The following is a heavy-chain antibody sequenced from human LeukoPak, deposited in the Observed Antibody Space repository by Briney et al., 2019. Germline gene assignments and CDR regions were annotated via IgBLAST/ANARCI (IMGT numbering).Heavy chain of an antibody. CDR1: GYSFTSYW. J-gene: IGHJ3*02. Sequence: GESRKISCKGSGYSFTSYWIAWVRQMPGKGLEWMGIIYPGDSDTRYSPPFHGQVTISVDKSISTAYLQWSSLKASDTAMYYCARRGYCSGGDCYSGAFDIWGQGTMVTVPS. CDR2: IYPGDSDT. CDR3: ARRGYCSGGDCYSGAFDI. V-gene: IGHV5-51*01. D-gene: IGHD2-15*01.